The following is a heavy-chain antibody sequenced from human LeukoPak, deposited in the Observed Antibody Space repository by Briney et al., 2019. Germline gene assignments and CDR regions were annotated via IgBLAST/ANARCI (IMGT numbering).Heavy chain of an antibody. D-gene: IGHD1-1*01. CDR2: IYYSGST. V-gene: IGHV4-39*01. J-gene: IGHJ3*02. CDR3: ARLYHPPNWNDVFDAFDI. CDR1: GGSISSSSYY. Sequence: KSSETLSLTCTVSGGSISSSSYYWGWIRQPPGKGLEWIGSIYYSGSTYYNPSLKSRVTISVDTSKNQFSLKLSSVTAADTAVYYCARLYHPPNWNDVFDAFDIWGQGTMVTVSS.